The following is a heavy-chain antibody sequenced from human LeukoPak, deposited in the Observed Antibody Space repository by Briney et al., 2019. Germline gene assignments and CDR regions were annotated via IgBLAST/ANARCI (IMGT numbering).Heavy chain of an antibody. CDR3: ARGVRDWFDP. CDR1: GGSFSDYY. V-gene: IGHV4-34*01. J-gene: IGHJ5*02. Sequence: SETLSLTCAVYGGSFSDYYWTWIRQPPGKGLEWIGEINHSGSPNNNPSLKSRVSISFDTSKNQFSLKLSSVTAADTAVYYCARGVRDWFDPWGQGTLVTVSS. CDR2: INHSGSP.